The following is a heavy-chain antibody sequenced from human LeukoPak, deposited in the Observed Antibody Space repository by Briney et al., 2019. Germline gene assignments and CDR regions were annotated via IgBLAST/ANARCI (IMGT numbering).Heavy chain of an antibody. D-gene: IGHD5-24*01. CDR1: GLTFSNYW. Sequence: GGSLRLSCAASGLTFSNYWMRWVRQAPGKGLEWVATIKEDGSEKYYGDSVRGRFTISRDNARSSLNLQMSSLRADDTAVYYCARHGRHNFDYWGQGTLVTVSS. CDR3: ARHGRHNFDY. J-gene: IGHJ4*02. CDR2: IKEDGSEK. V-gene: IGHV3-7*01.